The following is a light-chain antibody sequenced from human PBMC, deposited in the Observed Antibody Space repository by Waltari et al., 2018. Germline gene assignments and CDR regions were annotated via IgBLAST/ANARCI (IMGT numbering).Light chain of an antibody. CDR1: QSVLYSPNNKTY. V-gene: IGKV4-1*01. CDR2: WAS. J-gene: IGKJ2*02. CDR3: QQYATTPRT. Sequence: DIVMTQSPDSLAVSLGERATINCKSSQSVLYSPNNKTYLAWFQQKPGQPPNLLIYWASTRESGVPDRFSGSRSVTDFTLTISSLQAEDVAIYYCQQYATTPRTFGQGTKLEIK.